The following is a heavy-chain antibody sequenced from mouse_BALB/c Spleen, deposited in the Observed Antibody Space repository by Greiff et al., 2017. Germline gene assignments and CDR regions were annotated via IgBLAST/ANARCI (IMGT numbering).Heavy chain of an antibody. Sequence: DVQLQESGPGLVKPSQSLSLTCTVTGYSITSDYAWNWIRQFPGNKLEWMGYISYSGSTSYNPSLKSRISITRDTSKNQFFLQLNSVTTEDTATYYCAREDGNYSWFAYWGQGTLVTVSA. V-gene: IGHV3-2*02. J-gene: IGHJ3*01. CDR3: AREDGNYSWFAY. CDR2: ISYSGST. D-gene: IGHD2-1*01. CDR1: GYSITSDYA.